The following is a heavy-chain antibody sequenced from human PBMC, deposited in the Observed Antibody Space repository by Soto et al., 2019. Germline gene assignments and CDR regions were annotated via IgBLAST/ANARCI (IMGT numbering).Heavy chain of an antibody. CDR2: IIPILGIA. CDR1: GGTFSSYT. CDR3: ARGYSSGWTRFDG. V-gene: IGHV1-69*02. Sequence: QVQLVQSGAEVKKPGSSVKVSCKASGGTFSSYTISWVRQAPGQGLEWMGRIIPILGIANYAQKFQGRVTITADKSTSTAYMELSSLRSGDTAVYYCARGYSSGWTRFDGWGQGTLVTVSS. J-gene: IGHJ4*02. D-gene: IGHD6-19*01.